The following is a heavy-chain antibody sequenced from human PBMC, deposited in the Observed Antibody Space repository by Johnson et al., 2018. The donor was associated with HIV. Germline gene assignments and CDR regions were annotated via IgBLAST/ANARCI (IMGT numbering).Heavy chain of an antibody. CDR1: GFTLCDYA. V-gene: IGHV3-49*03. D-gene: IGHD2-2*02. CDR3: CLQDGYCSSANCHTGAFDV. J-gene: IGHJ3*01. CDR2: IRSKPYGGTT. Sequence: VQLVESGGGLVQSGRSLRLSCTASGFTLCDYAVSWFRQAPGKGLEWVGFIRSKPYGGTTEYAASVKGRFFISRDHSKTIAYLQMNSLKAEDTAVYYFCLQDGYCSSANCHTGAFDVWGRGTTVTVSS.